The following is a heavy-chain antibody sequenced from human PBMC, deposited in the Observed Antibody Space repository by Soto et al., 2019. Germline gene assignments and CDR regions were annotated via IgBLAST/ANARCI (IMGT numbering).Heavy chain of an antibody. V-gene: IGHV4-4*07. CDR1: GASMNSYH. CDR3: ARDQGVAAAGITWFDP. CDR2: IHSSGST. Sequence: SETLSLTCTVSGASMNSYHWSWIRQPAGKGLEWIGHIHSSGSTNYNPSLKSRVTMSVDTSKNQFSPRLMSLTAADTAVYYCARDQGVAAAGITWFDPWGQGSLVTVSS. D-gene: IGHD6-13*01. J-gene: IGHJ5*02.